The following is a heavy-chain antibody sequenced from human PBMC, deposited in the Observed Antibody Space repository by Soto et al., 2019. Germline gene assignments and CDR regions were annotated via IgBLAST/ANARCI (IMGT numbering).Heavy chain of an antibody. V-gene: IGHV3-23*01. CDR2: ISGSGGST. Sequence: GGSLRLSCAASGFTFSSYAMSWVRQAPGKGLEWVSAISGSGGSTYYADSVKGRFTISRDNSKNTLYLQMNSLRAEDTAVYYCAKANAGGSWVAAFDYWGQGTLVTVSS. CDR3: AKANAGGSWVAAFDY. D-gene: IGHD2-15*01. J-gene: IGHJ4*02. CDR1: GFTFSSYA.